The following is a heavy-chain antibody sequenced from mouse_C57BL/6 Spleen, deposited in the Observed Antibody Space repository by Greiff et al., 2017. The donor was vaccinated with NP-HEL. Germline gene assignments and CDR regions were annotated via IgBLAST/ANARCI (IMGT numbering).Heavy chain of an antibody. CDR3: TEGSNYDWFAY. Sequence: EVKLVESGGGLVQPGGSMKLSCVASGFTFSNYWMNWVRQSPEKGLEWVAQIRLKSDNYATHYAESVKGRFTISRDDSKSSVYLQMNNLRAEDTGIYYCTEGSNYDWFAYWGQGTLVTVSA. CDR2: IRLKSDNYAT. CDR1: GFTFSNYW. V-gene: IGHV6-3*01. D-gene: IGHD2-5*01. J-gene: IGHJ3*01.